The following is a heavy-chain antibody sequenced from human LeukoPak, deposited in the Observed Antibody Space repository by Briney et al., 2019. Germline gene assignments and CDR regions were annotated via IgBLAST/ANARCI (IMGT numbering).Heavy chain of an antibody. CDR1: GFTFSDYW. V-gene: IGHV3-74*01. D-gene: IGHD4/OR15-4a*01. CDR3: AREADGAHNWYLDL. CDR2: ILNDGSAT. Sequence: GGSLRLSCAASGFTFSDYWMHWVRQVPGKGLAWVARILNDGSATTYADFVKGRFTISRDNAKNTLCLQMNSLRVEDTAVYYCAREADGAHNWYLDLWGRGTLVPVSS. J-gene: IGHJ2*01.